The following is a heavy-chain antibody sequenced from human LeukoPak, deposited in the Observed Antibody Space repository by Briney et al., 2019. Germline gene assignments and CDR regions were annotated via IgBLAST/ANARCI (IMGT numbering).Heavy chain of an antibody. J-gene: IGHJ4*02. CDR1: GFTFSTYG. CDR2: IWYDGSNK. Sequence: PGRSLRLSCAASGFTFSTYGMHWVRQAPGKGLQWVAVIWYDGSNKQYADSVKGRFTISRDNSKNTLYLQMNSLRAEDTAVYYCARSRYCSSTSCYGFLDYWGQGTPVTVSS. V-gene: IGHV3-33*01. CDR3: ARSRYCSSTSCYGFLDY. D-gene: IGHD2-2*01.